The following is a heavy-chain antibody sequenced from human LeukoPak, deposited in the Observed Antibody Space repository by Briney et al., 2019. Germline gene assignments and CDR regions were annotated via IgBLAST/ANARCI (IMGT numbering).Heavy chain of an antibody. CDR3: ARRVIMSAAGVPDTWLDP. Sequence: SETLSLTCTVSGGSISSSSYYWAWIRQPPGKGLEGIGSLYYIGSTYYNPSLKSRVTISVDTSKNQFSLKLSSVTAADTAVYYCARRVIMSAAGVPDTWLDPWGQGILVTVSS. CDR2: LYYIGST. J-gene: IGHJ5*02. D-gene: IGHD2-8*01. V-gene: IGHV4-39*01. CDR1: GGSISSSSYY.